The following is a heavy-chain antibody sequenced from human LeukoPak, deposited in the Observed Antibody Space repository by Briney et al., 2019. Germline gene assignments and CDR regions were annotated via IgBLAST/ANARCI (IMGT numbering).Heavy chain of an antibody. V-gene: IGHV4-34*01. J-gene: IGHJ3*02. Sequence: SETLSLTCAVYGGSFSGFYWSWIRQAPGKGREWRGEINHSGSTNYNPSLKSRVTISVATSKNQFSLKLGSVTAADTAVYYCARIEMATIGAFDIWGQGTMVTVSS. CDR2: INHSGST. CDR3: ARIEMATIGAFDI. D-gene: IGHD5-24*01. CDR1: GGSFSGFY.